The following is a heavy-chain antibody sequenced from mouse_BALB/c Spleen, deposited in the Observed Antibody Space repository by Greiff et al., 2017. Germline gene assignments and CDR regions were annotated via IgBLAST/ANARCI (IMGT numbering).Heavy chain of an antibody. J-gene: IGHJ3*01. CDR3: ARHYDYDGAWFAY. CDR1: GFTFSSYY. V-gene: IGHV5-6-2*01. D-gene: IGHD2-4*01. Sequence: EVQLVESGGGLVKLGGSLKLSCAASGFTFSSYYMSWVRQTPEKRLELVAAINSNGGSTYYPDTVKGRFTISRDNAKNTLYLQMSSLKSEDTALYYCARHYDYDGAWFAYWGQGTLVTVSA. CDR2: INSNGGST.